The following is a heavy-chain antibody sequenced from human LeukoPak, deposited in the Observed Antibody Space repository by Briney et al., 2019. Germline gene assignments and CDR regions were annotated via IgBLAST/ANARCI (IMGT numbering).Heavy chain of an antibody. Sequence: SETLSLTCTVSGGSISSYYWSWIRQPPGKGLEWIGYIYYSGSTNYNPSLKSRVTISVDTSKNQFSLKLSSVTAADTAVYYCARHEGSRTGDDWDFWVDYWGQGTLVTVSS. CDR2: IYYSGST. D-gene: IGHD3-3*01. CDR1: GGSISSYY. V-gene: IGHV4-59*08. J-gene: IGHJ4*02. CDR3: ARHEGSRTGDDWDFWVDY.